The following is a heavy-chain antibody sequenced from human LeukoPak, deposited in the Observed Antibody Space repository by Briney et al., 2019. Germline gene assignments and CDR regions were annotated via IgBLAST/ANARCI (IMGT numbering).Heavy chain of an antibody. CDR1: GYSITSGYY. V-gene: IGHV4-38-2*02. J-gene: IGHJ3*02. CDR2: IHHGGST. CDR3: ARGLGWSDPKHAFDI. D-gene: IGHD2-21*01. Sequence: SETLSLTCTVSGYSITSGYYWGWFRRPPGKGLEWIGNIHHGGSTYSTVSLKSRLTISVDTSKNQFSLRLSCVTAADTAVYYCARGLGWSDPKHAFDIWGEGRMVTDCS.